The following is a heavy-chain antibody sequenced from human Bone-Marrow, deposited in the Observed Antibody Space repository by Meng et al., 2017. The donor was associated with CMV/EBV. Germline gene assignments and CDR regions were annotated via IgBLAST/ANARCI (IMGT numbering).Heavy chain of an antibody. CDR2: INAGNGNT. CDR3: ARASEYYDFWSGYSLDNWFDP. Sequence: RYAMHWVRQAPGQRLEWMGWINAGNGNTKYSQKFQGRVTITRDTSASTAYMELSSLRSEDTAVYYCARASEYYDFWSGYSLDNWFDPWGQGTLVTVSS. J-gene: IGHJ5*02. CDR1: RYA. V-gene: IGHV1-3*01. D-gene: IGHD3-3*01.